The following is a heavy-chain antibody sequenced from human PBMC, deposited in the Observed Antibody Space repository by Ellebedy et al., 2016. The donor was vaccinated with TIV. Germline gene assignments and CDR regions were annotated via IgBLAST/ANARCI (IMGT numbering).Heavy chain of an antibody. J-gene: IGHJ2*01. CDR3: ARDRGYDSSGYYYYWYFDL. CDR2: IKQDGSEK. Sequence: GESLKISXAASGFTFSSYWMSWVRQAPGKGLEWAANIKQDGSEKYYVDSVKGRFTISRDNAKNSLYLQMNSLRAEDTAVYYCARDRGYDSSGYYYYWYFDLWGRGTLVTVSS. D-gene: IGHD3-22*01. V-gene: IGHV3-7*01. CDR1: GFTFSSYW.